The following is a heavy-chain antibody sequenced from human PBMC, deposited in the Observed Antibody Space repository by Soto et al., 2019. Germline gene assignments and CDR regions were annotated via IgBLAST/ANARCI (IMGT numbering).Heavy chain of an antibody. CDR2: IYSGGST. CDR1: GFTVSSNY. V-gene: IGHV3-53*04. CDR3: ARESLRYCTNGVCYQGRDY. Sequence: GSLRLSCAASGFTVSSNYMSWVRQAPGKGLEWVSVIYSGGSTYYADSVKGRFTISRHNSKNTLYLQMNSLRAEDTAVYYCARESLRYCTNGVCYQGRDYWGQGT. D-gene: IGHD2-8*01. J-gene: IGHJ4*02.